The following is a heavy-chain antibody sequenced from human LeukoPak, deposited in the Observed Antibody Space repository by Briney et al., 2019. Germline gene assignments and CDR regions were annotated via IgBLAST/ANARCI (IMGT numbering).Heavy chain of an antibody. V-gene: IGHV4-61*02. D-gene: IGHD4-11*01. J-gene: IGHJ4*02. Sequence: SETLSLTCTVSGGSISSGSYYWSWIRQPAGKGLEWIGRIYTSGSTNYNPSLKSRVTISVDTSKNQFSLKLSSVTAADTAVYYCVRDDYISINYWGQGTLVTVSS. CDR2: IYTSGST. CDR3: VRDDYISINY. CDR1: GGSISSGSYY.